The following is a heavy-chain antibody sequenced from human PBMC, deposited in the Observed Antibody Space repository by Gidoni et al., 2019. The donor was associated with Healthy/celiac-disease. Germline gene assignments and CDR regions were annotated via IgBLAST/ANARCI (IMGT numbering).Heavy chain of an antibody. Sequence: EVQLVESGGGLVQPGRSLRLSCTASGFPSGDYAMSWVRQAPGKGLEWVGFIRSKAYGGTTEYAASVKGRFTISRDDSKSIAYLQMNSLKTEDTAVYYCTRDSGSGWPYYFDYWGQGTLVTVSS. D-gene: IGHD6-19*01. CDR2: IRSKAYGGTT. V-gene: IGHV3-49*04. J-gene: IGHJ4*02. CDR3: TRDSGSGWPYYFDY. CDR1: GFPSGDYA.